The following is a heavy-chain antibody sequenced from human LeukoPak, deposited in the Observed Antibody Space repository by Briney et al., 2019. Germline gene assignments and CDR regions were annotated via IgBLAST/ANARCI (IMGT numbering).Heavy chain of an antibody. CDR1: GGSIRSYY. CDR3: ARDGGQRDDFWSGYYL. Sequence: SETLSLTCTVSGGSIRSYYWSWIRQPPGKGLEWIGYIYYSGSTSYNPSLKSRVTISLDTSKNQPSLKLGSVTAADTAVYYCARDGGQRDDFWSGYYLWGQGTLVTVSS. V-gene: IGHV4-59*12. D-gene: IGHD3-3*01. CDR2: IYYSGST. J-gene: IGHJ5*02.